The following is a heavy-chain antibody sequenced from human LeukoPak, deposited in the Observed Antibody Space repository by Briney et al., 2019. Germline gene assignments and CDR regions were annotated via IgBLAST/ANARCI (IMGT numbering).Heavy chain of an antibody. CDR1: GGSISSNTYS. V-gene: IGHV4-39*07. D-gene: IGHD3-10*01. J-gene: IGHJ6*03. CDR2: IYYSGST. Sequence: PSETLSLTCTVSGGSISSNTYSWGWIRQPPGKGLEWIGSIYYSGSTYYNPSLNSRVTISVATSKNQFSLKLSSVTAADTAVYYCARILRYYYGSGEETYYYYYYMDVWGKGTTVTVSS. CDR3: ARILRYYYGSGEETYYYYYYMDV.